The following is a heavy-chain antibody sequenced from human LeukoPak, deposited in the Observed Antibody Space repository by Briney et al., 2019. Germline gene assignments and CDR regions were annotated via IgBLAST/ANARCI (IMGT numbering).Heavy chain of an antibody. J-gene: IGHJ6*02. V-gene: IGHV3-7*05. CDR3: ARDRDSYYFGSETYHSYCYGIDV. D-gene: IGHD3-10*01. Sequence: PGGSQRLSCAASGFEFRSYWMSWVRQAPGKGLEWVANIKYDGTKKYYVDSVKGRFTISRDNGQNSLYLQMHSLTAEDTALYYCARDRDSYYFGSETYHSYCYGIDVWGQGTTVTVSS. CDR2: IKYDGTKK. CDR1: GFEFRSYW.